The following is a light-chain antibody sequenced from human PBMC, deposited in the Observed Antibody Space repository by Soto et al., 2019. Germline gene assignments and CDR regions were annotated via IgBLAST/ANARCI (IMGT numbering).Light chain of an antibody. Sequence: EIVLTQSPATRSLSAGERATLSCRVSQSITIELAWYQQKPGQAPRLLICDASNRATGIPARFSGSGSGTDFTLTISTLEPEDSAIYYCQQRSTWPLTFGQGTRLEIK. J-gene: IGKJ5*01. CDR1: QSITIE. CDR2: DAS. CDR3: QQRSTWPLT. V-gene: IGKV3-11*01.